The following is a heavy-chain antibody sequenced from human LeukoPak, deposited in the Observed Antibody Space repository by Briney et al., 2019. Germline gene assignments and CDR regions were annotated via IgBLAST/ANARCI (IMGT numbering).Heavy chain of an antibody. CDR1: GFTFSSYG. CDR2: IRYDGSNK. CDR3: AILDIVVVPAPLGAFGI. D-gene: IGHD2-2*01. Sequence: PGGSLRLSCAASGFTFSSYGMHWVRQAPGKGLEWVAFIRYDGSNKYYADSVKGRFTISRDNSKNTLYLQMNSLRAEDTAVYYCAILDIVVVPAPLGAFGIWGQGTMVTVSS. V-gene: IGHV3-30*02. J-gene: IGHJ3*02.